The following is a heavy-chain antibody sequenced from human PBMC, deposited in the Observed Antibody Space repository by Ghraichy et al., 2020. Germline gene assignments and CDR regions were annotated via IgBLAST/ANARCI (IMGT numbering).Heavy chain of an antibody. CDR1: GYTFTSYY. Sequence: ASVKVSCKASGYTFTSYYMHWVRQAPGQGLEWMGIINPSGGSTSYAQKFQGRVTMTRDTSTSTVYMELSSLRSEDTAVYYCARGLGYCSSTSCNYYYYGMDVWGQGTTVTVSS. D-gene: IGHD2-2*01. V-gene: IGHV1-46*01. J-gene: IGHJ6*02. CDR3: ARGLGYCSSTSCNYYYYGMDV. CDR2: INPSGGST.